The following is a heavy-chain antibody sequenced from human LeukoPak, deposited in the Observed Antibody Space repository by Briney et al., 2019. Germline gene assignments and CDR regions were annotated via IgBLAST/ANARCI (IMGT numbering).Heavy chain of an antibody. V-gene: IGHV3-23*01. CDR3: AKAFTTATIFGVVIHYFDY. CDR2: ISGSGGST. D-gene: IGHD3-3*01. CDR1: GFTFSSYA. J-gene: IGHJ4*02. Sequence: GGSLRLSCAASGFTFSSYAMSWVRQAPGKGLEWVSAISGSGGSTYYADSVKGRFTISRDNSKNTLYLQMNSLRAEDTAVYYCAKAFTTATIFGVVIHYFDYWGQGTLVTVSS.